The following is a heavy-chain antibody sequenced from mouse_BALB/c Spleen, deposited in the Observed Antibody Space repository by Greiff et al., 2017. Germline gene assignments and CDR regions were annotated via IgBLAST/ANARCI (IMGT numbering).Heavy chain of an antibody. V-gene: IGHV5-6*01. CDR1: GFTFSSYG. J-gene: IGHJ4*01. D-gene: IGHD2-3*01. CDR2: ISSGGSYT. CDR3: ARGDFDGYFAMDY. Sequence: EVHLVESGGDLVKPGGSLKLSCAASGFTFSSYGMSWVRQTPDKRLEWVATISSGGSYTYYPDSVKGRFTISRDNAKNTLYLQMSSLKSEDTAMYYCARGDFDGYFAMDYWGQGTSVTVSS.